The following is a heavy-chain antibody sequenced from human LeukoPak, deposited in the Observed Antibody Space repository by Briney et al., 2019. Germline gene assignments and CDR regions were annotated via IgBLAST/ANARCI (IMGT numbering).Heavy chain of an antibody. D-gene: IGHD5-24*01. CDR2: IYYSGST. J-gene: IGHJ4*02. Sequence: SETLSLTCTVSGGSVSRSPYYWGWIRQPPGKGLEWIGNIYYSGSTNYNPSLKSRVTISVDTSKNQFSLKLSSVTAADTAVYYCARGNGDGYNLWGQGTLVTVSS. CDR1: GGSVSRSPYY. V-gene: IGHV4-61*01. CDR3: ARGNGDGYNL.